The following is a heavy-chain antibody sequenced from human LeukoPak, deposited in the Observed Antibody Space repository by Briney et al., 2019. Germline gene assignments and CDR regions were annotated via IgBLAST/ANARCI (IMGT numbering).Heavy chain of an antibody. D-gene: IGHD4-23*01. CDR3: ARVARGYSFDY. J-gene: IGHJ4*02. CDR2: IYYSGST. CDR1: GGSISSYY. V-gene: IGHV4-59*01. Sequence: PSETLSLTCTVSGGSISSYYWSWIRQPPGKGLEWIGHIYYSGSTNYNPSLKSRVTISVDTSKNQFSLKLSSVTAADTAVYYCARVARGYSFDYWGQGTLVTVSS.